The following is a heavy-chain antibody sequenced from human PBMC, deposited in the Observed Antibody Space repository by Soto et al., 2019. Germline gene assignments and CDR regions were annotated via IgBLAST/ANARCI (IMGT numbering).Heavy chain of an antibody. CDR1: GFSFSTSG. J-gene: IGHJ4*02. D-gene: IGHD6-19*01. Sequence: GGSLRLSCAASGFSFSTSGMHWVRQAPGKGLEWVAVFSYNGINRDYADSAQGRFTISRDNSKNTLYLQMNSLRSEDTAVYYCAKGVYHNGWYCSDYWGQGTLVTVSS. V-gene: IGHV3-30*18. CDR2: FSYNGINR. CDR3: AKGVYHNGWYCSDY.